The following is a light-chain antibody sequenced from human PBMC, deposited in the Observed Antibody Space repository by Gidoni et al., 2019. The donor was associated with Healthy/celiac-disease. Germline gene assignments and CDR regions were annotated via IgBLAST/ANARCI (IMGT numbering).Light chain of an antibody. Sequence: EIVMTQSPATLSVSPGERATLSCRASQSVSSNLAWYQQKPGQAPRLLIYVASTRATGIPARFRGSGSGTEFTLTISSLQSEDFAVYYCQQYNNWPHLFXGXTKVEIK. J-gene: IGKJ4*01. CDR2: VAS. V-gene: IGKV3-15*01. CDR3: QQYNNWPHL. CDR1: QSVSSN.